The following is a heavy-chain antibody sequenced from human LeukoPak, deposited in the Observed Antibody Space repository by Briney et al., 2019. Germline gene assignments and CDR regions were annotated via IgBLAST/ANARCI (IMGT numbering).Heavy chain of an antibody. CDR3: ASSRAPPAVAGDAFDI. V-gene: IGHV3-72*01. CDR1: GFTLSDHN. CDR2: TTNKAHSYTT. Sequence: GGSLRLSCAVSGFTLSDHNMDWVRQAPGKGLEWVGRTTNKAHSYTTEYAASVKGRFTISRDDSQNSLCLQMNSLKTEDTAVYYCASSRAPPAVAGDAFDIWGQGTMVTVSS. D-gene: IGHD6-19*01. J-gene: IGHJ3*02.